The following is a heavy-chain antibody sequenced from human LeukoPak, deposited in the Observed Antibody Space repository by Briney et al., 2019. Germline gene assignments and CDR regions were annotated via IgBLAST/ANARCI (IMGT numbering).Heavy chain of an antibody. Sequence: GGPLRLSCAASGFTFSNYAMHWVRQAPGKGLEYVSAISRNGDNKYYASSVKGGFTISRDNSNNMVFLQMDRLRAEDTAVYYCARLWGGNGYSGGSLNLWGQGTLVTVSS. J-gene: IGHJ5*02. CDR3: ARLWGGNGYSGGSLNL. D-gene: IGHD3-16*01. CDR2: ISRNGDNK. V-gene: IGHV3-64*01. CDR1: GFTFSNYA.